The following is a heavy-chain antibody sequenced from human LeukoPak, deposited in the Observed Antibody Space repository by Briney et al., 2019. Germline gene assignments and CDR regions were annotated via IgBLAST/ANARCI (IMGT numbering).Heavy chain of an antibody. J-gene: IGHJ4*02. V-gene: IGHV3-7*01. D-gene: IGHD3-10*01. CDR2: IRQDGRQT. CDR3: ARDGQSSGTFDY. Sequence: GGSLRHSCAASGFTFSSYWMSWVRQAPGEGLQWVGNIRQDGRQTHYSDAVQGRFTISRDNAQKSLYLQMNSLGPEDTAVYYCARDGQSSGTFDYWGQGTLVTVSS. CDR1: GFTFSSYW.